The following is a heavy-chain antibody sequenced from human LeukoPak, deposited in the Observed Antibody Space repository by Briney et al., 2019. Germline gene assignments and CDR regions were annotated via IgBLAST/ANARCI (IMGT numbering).Heavy chain of an antibody. J-gene: IGHJ5*01. CDR2: IYSGGST. CDR1: GFNVSNNY. V-gene: IGHV3-53*04. Sequence: GGSLRLSCAASGFNVSNNYMSWVRQAPGKGLELVSVIYSGGSTYYPDSVKGRFTISRHNSKNTLYLQMNSLRAEDTAVYYCASRVWFDFWGQGTLVTVSS. CDR3: ASRVWFDF.